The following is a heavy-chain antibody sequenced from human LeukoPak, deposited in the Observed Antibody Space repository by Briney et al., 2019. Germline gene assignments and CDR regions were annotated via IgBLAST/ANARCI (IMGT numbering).Heavy chain of an antibody. CDR2: IYYSGST. CDR3: ARVGYYASGNYYNVRGASDY. J-gene: IGHJ4*02. D-gene: IGHD3-10*01. CDR1: GGSISNFY. Sequence: SQTLSLTRTLAGGSISNFYCSWIRQPPRQGLEWVGYIYYSGSTNYNPSLKSRVNISVDTSKNQFSLQLSSLTAADTAVYYRARVGYYASGNYYNVRGASDYWGQRTPV. V-gene: IGHV4-59*01.